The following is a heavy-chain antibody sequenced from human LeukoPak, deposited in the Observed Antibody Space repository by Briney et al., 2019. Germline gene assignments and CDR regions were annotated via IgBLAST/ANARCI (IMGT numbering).Heavy chain of an antibody. CDR2: ISGSGGST. CDR1: GFTFSSYA. V-gene: IGHV3-23*01. J-gene: IGHJ4*02. D-gene: IGHD3-3*01. Sequence: PGGSLRLSCAASGFTFSSYAMSWVRQAPGKGLEWVSAISGSGGSTYYADSVKGRFAISRDNSKNTLYLQMNSLRAEDTAVYYCAKDIRYEFRGDYWGQGTLVTVSS. CDR3: AKDIRYEFRGDY.